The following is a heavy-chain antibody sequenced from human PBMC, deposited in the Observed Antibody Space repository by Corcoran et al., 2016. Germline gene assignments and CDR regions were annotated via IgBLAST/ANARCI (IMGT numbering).Heavy chain of an antibody. D-gene: IGHD6-19*01. CDR1: GGSISSSSYY. Sequence: QLQLQESGQGLVKPSETLSLTCTVSGGSISSSSYYWGWIRQPPGKGLAWIGSIYYSGSTYYNPSLKSRVTISVDTSKNKFSLKLSSVTAADTSGYYGASLGGRCISSGVFGPCPLDYWGQGTLVTVSS. CDR3: ASLGGRCISSGVFGPCPLDY. J-gene: IGHJ4*02. V-gene: IGHV4-39*07. CDR2: IYYSGST.